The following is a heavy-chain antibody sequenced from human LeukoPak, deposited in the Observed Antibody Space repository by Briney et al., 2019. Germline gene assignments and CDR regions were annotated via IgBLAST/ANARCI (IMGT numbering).Heavy chain of an antibody. D-gene: IGHD4-17*01. Sequence: SVKVSCKASGGTFSSYAISWVRQAPGQGLEWMGRIIPIFGIANYAQKFQGRVTITADKSTSTAYMELSSPRSEDTAVYYRGSGDYGDYGGSDAFDIWGQGTMVTVSS. CDR3: GSGDYGDYGGSDAFDI. CDR1: GGTFSSYA. J-gene: IGHJ3*02. V-gene: IGHV1-69*04. CDR2: IIPIFGIA.